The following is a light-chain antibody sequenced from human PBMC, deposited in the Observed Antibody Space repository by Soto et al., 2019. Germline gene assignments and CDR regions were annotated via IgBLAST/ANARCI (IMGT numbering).Light chain of an antibody. CDR3: SSYTRQNTRV. CDR1: SSDVGGYNF. J-gene: IGLJ3*02. Sequence: QSALTQPASVSGSPGQSITISCTGTSSDVGGYNFVSWYQQHPGKAPKLMIYEVTNRPSGVSIRFSGSKSGNTASLTISGLQTEDEADYFCSSYTRQNTRVFGGGPKLTVL. CDR2: EVT. V-gene: IGLV2-14*01.